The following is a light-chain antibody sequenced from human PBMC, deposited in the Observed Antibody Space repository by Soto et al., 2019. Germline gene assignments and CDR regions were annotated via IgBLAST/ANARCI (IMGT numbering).Light chain of an antibody. Sequence: EIVLTQSPGTLSLSPGEGATLSCRASQSVSSYLAWYQQKPGQAPRLLIYDASNRATGIPARFSGSGSGTDFTLTISSLEPEDFAVYYCQQRSNWPRLTFGGGTKVDIK. CDR2: DAS. V-gene: IGKV3-11*01. CDR3: QQRSNWPRLT. CDR1: QSVSSY. J-gene: IGKJ4*01.